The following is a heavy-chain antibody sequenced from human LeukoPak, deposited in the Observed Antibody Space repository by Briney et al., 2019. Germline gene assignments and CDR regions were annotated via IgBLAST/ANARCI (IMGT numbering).Heavy chain of an antibody. CDR2: TYYRSKWYT. J-gene: IGHJ4*02. CDR1: GDSVSSDSVS. Sequence: SHTLSLTCAISGDSVSSDSVSWNWIRQSPARGLELLGRTYYRSKWYTHYAESRISRKTIHSDKTKNQLSLQLNSVTSHDTAVYYCARIRGGNIHFDSWGQGYLVTVSS. V-gene: IGHV6-1*01. D-gene: IGHD1-26*01. CDR3: ARIRGGNIHFDS.